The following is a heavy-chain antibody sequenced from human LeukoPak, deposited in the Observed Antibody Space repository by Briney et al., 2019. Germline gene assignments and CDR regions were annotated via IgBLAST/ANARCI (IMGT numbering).Heavy chain of an antibody. CDR2: LYYSGWST. CDR3: ARLGCSSASCYPGN. J-gene: IGHJ4*02. Sequence: SSGTLSLTCTVSGGSISSSYYYWGWVRQPPGKGLEWIGSLYYSGWSTYYNPSLKSRVTISVDTSKNQFSLKLNSVTAADTAVYYCARLGCSSASCYPGNWGQGTLVTASS. D-gene: IGHD2-2*01. CDR1: GGSISSSYYY. V-gene: IGHV4-39*01.